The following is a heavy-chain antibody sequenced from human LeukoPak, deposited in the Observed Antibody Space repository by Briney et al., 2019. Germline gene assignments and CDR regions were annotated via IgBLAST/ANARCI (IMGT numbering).Heavy chain of an antibody. V-gene: IGHV3-7*01. J-gene: IGHJ4*02. CDR3: AREVGICSGGSCYFRFDF. Sequence: GGSLRLSCAASGFTFSTYWMNWVRQAPGKGLEWVANIKQDGSEEYYVDSVKGRFTIPRDNAKNSLYPQMDSLRAEDTAVYYCAREVGICSGGSCYFRFDFWGQGTLVTVSS. D-gene: IGHD2-15*01. CDR1: GFTFSTYW. CDR2: IKQDGSEE.